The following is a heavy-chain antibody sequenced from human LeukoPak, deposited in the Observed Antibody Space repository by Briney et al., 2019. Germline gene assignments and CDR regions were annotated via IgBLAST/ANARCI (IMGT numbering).Heavy chain of an antibody. CDR1: GCSISSYY. Sequence: PSETLSLTCSVSGCSISSYYWSWIRQPPGKGLEWIGNIYYSGSTNDNPSLKSRVTISVDTSKNQFSLQLSSVTAADTAVYYCARANTNNDAFDIWGRGTLVTVSS. V-gene: IGHV4-59*01. CDR3: ARANTNNDAFDI. D-gene: IGHD3-16*01. J-gene: IGHJ3*02. CDR2: IYYSGST.